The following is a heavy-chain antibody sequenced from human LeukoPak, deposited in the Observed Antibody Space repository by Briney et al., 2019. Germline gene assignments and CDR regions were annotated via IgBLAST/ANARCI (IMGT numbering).Heavy chain of an antibody. J-gene: IGHJ3*02. Sequence: GASVKVSCKVSGYTLTELSMHWVRQAPGKGLEWMGGFDPEDGETIYAQKFQGRVTMTEDTSTDTAYMELSSLRSEDTAVYYCARDSTYCGGDCYDDAFDIWGQGTMVTVSS. D-gene: IGHD2-21*02. CDR1: GYTLTELS. CDR3: ARDSTYCGGDCYDDAFDI. CDR2: FDPEDGET. V-gene: IGHV1-24*01.